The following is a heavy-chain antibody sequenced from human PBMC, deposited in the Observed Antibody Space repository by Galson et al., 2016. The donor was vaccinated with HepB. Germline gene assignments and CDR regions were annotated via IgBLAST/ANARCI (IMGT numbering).Heavy chain of an antibody. CDR2: ISGTDDGA. D-gene: IGHD1-26*01. Sequence: SLRLSCAASGFTFRTYTMGWVRQAPGRGLERVSAISGTDDGAYYADSVRGRFTISRDNSKNTLHLQMNSLSAEDTAVYYCAKGDTGTFRYFDYWGQGTLVTVSS. CDR1: GFTFRTYT. J-gene: IGHJ4*02. CDR3: AKGDTGTFRYFDY. V-gene: IGHV3-23*01.